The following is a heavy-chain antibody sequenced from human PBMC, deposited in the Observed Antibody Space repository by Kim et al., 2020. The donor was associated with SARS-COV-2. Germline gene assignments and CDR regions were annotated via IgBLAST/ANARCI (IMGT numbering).Heavy chain of an antibody. CDR1: GYSFTSYW. D-gene: IGHD6-13*01. J-gene: IGHJ6*02. CDR2: IDPSDSYT. V-gene: IGHV5-10-1*01. CDR3: ARSPRIAAAGEGYYYYCMDV. Sequence: GESLKISCKGSGYSFTSYWISWVRQMPGKGLEWMGRIDPSDSYTNYSPSFQGHVTISADKSISTAYLQWSSLKASDTAMYYCARSPRIAAAGEGYYYYCMDVWGQGSTVTVSS.